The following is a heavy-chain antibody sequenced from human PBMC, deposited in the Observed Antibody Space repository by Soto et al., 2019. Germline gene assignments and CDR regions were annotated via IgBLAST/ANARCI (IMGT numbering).Heavy chain of an antibody. Sequence: EVQLVESGGGLVQPGGSLRLSCAASGFTFNRYWMTWVRQAPGKGLEWVANIKYDGSEKYYVDSVKGRFTISRDNAKNSLSLQMNSLRAEDTAVYYWVRGGSAYWGQGTLVTVSS. CDR3: VRGGSAY. V-gene: IGHV3-7*04. CDR1: GFTFNRYW. D-gene: IGHD3-10*01. CDR2: IKYDGSEK. J-gene: IGHJ4*02.